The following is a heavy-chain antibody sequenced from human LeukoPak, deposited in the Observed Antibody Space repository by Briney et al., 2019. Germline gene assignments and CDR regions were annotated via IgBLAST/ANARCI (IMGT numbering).Heavy chain of an antibody. J-gene: IGHJ4*02. V-gene: IGHV1-2*04. Sequence: SVKVSRMASGYTFTGYYMHWVRQAPGQGLEWMGWINPNSGGTNYAQKFQGWVTMTRDTSISTAYMELSRLRSDDTAVYYCARWSGSYLFDYWGQGTLVTVSS. CDR1: GYTFTGYY. CDR2: INPNSGGT. D-gene: IGHD1-26*01. CDR3: ARWSGSYLFDY.